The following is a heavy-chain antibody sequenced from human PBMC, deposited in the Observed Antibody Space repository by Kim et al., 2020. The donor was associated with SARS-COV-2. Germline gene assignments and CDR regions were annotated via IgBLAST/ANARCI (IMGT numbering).Heavy chain of an antibody. CDR1: GYTFTSYA. D-gene: IGHD5-18*01. CDR3: ASSVDTAMVTDAFDI. V-gene: IGHV7-4-1*02. J-gene: IGHJ3*02. Sequence: ASVKVSCKASGYTFTSYAMNWVRQAPGQGLEWMGWINTNTGNPTYAQGFTGRFVFSLDTSVSTAYLQISSLKAEDTAVYYCASSVDTAMVTDAFDIWGQGTMVTVSS. CDR2: INTNTGNP.